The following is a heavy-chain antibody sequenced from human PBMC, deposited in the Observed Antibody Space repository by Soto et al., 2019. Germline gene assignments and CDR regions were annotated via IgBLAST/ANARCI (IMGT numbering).Heavy chain of an antibody. Sequence: QVQLVESGGGVVQPGRSLRLSCAASGFSFSSYGMQWVRQAPGKGLEWVAVISSDGSNKYYADSVKDRFTISRDNSKKTLYLQMNSLRADDTAVYYCVAGQYFFDYCGQGTLVTVSS. CDR2: ISSDGSNK. J-gene: IGHJ4*02. CDR1: GFSFSSYG. CDR3: VAGQYFFDY. D-gene: IGHD6-19*01. V-gene: IGHV3-30*03.